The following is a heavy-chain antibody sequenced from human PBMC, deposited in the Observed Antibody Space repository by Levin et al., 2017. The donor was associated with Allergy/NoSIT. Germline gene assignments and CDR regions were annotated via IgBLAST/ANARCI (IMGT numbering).Heavy chain of an antibody. CDR1: GDSVTSGSYY. D-gene: IGHD5-12*01. J-gene: IGHJ6*03. Sequence: SQTLSLTCTVSGDSVTSGSYYWSWVRQTPGKRLEWIGYIYYSGSTNYNPSLKSRVTMSIDTSKNQFSLNLSSVTAADTAVYYCATYRRRGDYHMDVWGKGTTVTVSS. V-gene: IGHV4-61*01. CDR2: IYYSGST. CDR3: ATYRRRGDYHMDV.